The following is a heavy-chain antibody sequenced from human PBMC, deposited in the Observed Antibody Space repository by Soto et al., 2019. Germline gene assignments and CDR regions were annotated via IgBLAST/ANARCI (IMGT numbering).Heavy chain of an antibody. J-gene: IGHJ6*01. CDR3: ARQIRHYDYWSKKYYYYGMDV. CDR1: EYSFSTYW. Sequence: GESLKISCKGSEYSFSTYWIAWVRQMPGKGLEWMGIIYPGDSDTRYSPSFQGQATISADKSISTPHLQWSSLKASQTAMYYCARQIRHYDYWSKKYYYYGMDVREEGTKVTVCS. V-gene: IGHV5-51*01. D-gene: IGHD3-3*01. CDR2: IYPGDSDT.